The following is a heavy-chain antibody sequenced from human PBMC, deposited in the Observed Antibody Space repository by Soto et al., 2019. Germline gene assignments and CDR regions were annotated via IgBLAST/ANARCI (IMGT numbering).Heavy chain of an antibody. Sequence: QVQLVQSGAEVKKPGSSVKVSCKASGGTFSSYAISWVRQAPGQGLEWMGGIIPIFGTANYAQKFQGRVTITADESTSTAYMELSSLRSEDTAVYYCAREGGEVQQLVTNGHYGMDVWGQGTTVTVSS. D-gene: IGHD6-13*01. CDR3: AREGGEVQQLVTNGHYGMDV. CDR1: GGTFSSYA. CDR2: IIPIFGTA. J-gene: IGHJ6*02. V-gene: IGHV1-69*12.